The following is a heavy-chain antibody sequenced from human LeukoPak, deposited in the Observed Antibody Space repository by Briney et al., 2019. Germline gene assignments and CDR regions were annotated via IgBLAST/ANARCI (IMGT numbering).Heavy chain of an antibody. Sequence: SETLSLTCAVYGGSFSGYCWSWIRQPPGKGLEWIGSIYDSGSTYYNPSLKSRVTISVDTSKNQFSLKLNSVTAADTAVYYCARHYGPWGQGTLVTVSS. CDR2: IYDSGST. CDR1: GGSFSGYC. V-gene: IGHV4-34*01. D-gene: IGHD3-16*01. J-gene: IGHJ5*02. CDR3: ARHYGP.